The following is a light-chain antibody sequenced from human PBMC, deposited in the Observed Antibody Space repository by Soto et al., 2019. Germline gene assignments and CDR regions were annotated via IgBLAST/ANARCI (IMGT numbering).Light chain of an antibody. CDR3: QQYNNWPPYT. J-gene: IGKJ2*01. Sequence: EIVMTQSPATLSMSPGERATLSCRASQSVGRNPAWYQQKPGQAPRLLVYRASTRATGILGRFSGSGSGTEFTLSISSLQSEDSAIYYCQQYNNWPPYTFGQGTKVDIK. CDR1: QSVGRN. V-gene: IGKV3-15*01. CDR2: RAS.